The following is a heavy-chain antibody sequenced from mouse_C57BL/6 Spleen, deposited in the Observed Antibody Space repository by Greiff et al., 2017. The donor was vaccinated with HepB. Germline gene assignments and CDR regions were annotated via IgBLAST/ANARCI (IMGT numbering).Heavy chain of an antibody. J-gene: IGHJ3*01. CDR1: GYTFTSYW. V-gene: IGHV1-52*01. CDR3: AREGYGNYWFAY. Sequence: QVHVKQPGAELVRPGSSVKLSCKASGYTFTSYWMHWVKQRPIQGLEWIGNIDPSDSETHYNQKFKDKATLTVDKSSSTAYMQLSSLTSEDSAVYYCAREGYGNYWFAYWGQGTLVTVSA. D-gene: IGHD2-10*02. CDR2: IDPSDSET.